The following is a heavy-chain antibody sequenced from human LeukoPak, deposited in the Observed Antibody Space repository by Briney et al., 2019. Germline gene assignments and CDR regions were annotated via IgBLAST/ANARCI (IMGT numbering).Heavy chain of an antibody. Sequence: PSETLSLTCAVSGYSLSSGYYWGWIRQPPGKGLEWIGSIYHSGSTYYNPSLKSRVTISVDTSKNQSSLKLSSVTAADTAVYYCARHLTTYYDILTGPNDAFDIWGQGTMVTVSS. D-gene: IGHD3-9*01. CDR3: ARHLTTYYDILTGPNDAFDI. CDR2: IYHSGST. V-gene: IGHV4-38-2*01. CDR1: GYSLSSGYY. J-gene: IGHJ3*02.